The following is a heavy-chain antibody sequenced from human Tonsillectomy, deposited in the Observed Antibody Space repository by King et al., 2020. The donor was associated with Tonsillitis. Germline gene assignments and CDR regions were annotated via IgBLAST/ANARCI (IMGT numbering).Heavy chain of an antibody. Sequence: QLQESGPGLVKPSETLSLTCTVSGGSIRSSNYYWGWVRQPPGKGLEWIGRISYSGSTYYNRALNSRVTISVVTSQNLFSLKLSYVTVADVAVYYCATRLAFPTYSSSWFFDYWGQGSLVTVSS. V-gene: IGHV4-39*01. CDR2: ISYSGST. CDR1: GGSIRSSNYY. D-gene: IGHD6-13*01. J-gene: IGHJ4*02. CDR3: ATRLAFPTYSSSWFFDY.